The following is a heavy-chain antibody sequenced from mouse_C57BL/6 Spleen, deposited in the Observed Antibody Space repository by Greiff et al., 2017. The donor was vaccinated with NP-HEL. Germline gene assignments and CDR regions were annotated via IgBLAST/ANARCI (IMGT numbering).Heavy chain of an antibody. Sequence: QVQLQQSGAELVRPGASVTLSCKASGYTFTDYEMHWVKQTPVHGLEWIGAIDPETGGTAYNQKFKGKAILTADKSSSTAYMELRSLTSEDSAVYYCTRYGYDYAWFAYWGQGTLVTVSA. CDR2: IDPETGGT. CDR1: GYTFTDYE. D-gene: IGHD2-4*01. V-gene: IGHV1-15*01. CDR3: TRYGYDYAWFAY. J-gene: IGHJ3*01.